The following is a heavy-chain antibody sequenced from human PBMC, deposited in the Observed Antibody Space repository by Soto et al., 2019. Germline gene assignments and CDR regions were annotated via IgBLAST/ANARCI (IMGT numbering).Heavy chain of an antibody. Sequence: SETLSLTCAVYGGSFGGYYWSWIRQPPGKGLEWIGEINHSGSTNYNPSLKSRVTISVDTSKNQFSLKLSSVTAADTAVYYCARERIVYAIESNSNWGQGTLVTVSS. J-gene: IGHJ4*02. CDR2: INHSGST. V-gene: IGHV4-34*01. D-gene: IGHD2-8*01. CDR3: ARERIVYAIESNSN. CDR1: GGSFGGYY.